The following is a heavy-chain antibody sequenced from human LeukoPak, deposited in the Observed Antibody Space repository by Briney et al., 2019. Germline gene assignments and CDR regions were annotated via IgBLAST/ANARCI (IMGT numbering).Heavy chain of an antibody. CDR1: GGSISSYY. V-gene: IGHV4-59*01. CDR3: ARELEVGYCDY. CDR2: IYYSGST. J-gene: IGHJ4*02. Sequence: SETLSLTCTVAGGSISSYYLSWIRQPPGKGLEWIGYIYYSGSTNYNPSLKSRVTISVDTSKNQFSLKLSSVTAADTAVYYCARELEVGYCDYWGQGTLVTVSS. D-gene: IGHD1-26*01.